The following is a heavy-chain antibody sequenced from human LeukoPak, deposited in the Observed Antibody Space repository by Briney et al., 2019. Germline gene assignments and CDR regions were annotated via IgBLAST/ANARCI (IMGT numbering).Heavy chain of an antibody. CDR2: IYISGNT. Sequence: SETLSLTCTVSDDSISSDSYYWSWIRQPARRGLEWIGRIYISGNTNYNPSLRSRVTMSLDTSKNQFSLTLTSVTAADTAVYYCARVRAIQLWTAFDIWGQGTMVTVSS. CDR3: ARVRAIQLWTAFDI. J-gene: IGHJ3*02. D-gene: IGHD5-18*01. V-gene: IGHV4-61*02. CDR1: DDSISSDSYY.